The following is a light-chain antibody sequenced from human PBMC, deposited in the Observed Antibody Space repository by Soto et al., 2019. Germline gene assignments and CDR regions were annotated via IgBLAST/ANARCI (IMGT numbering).Light chain of an antibody. V-gene: IGKV3-15*01. J-gene: IGKJ1*01. CDR3: QQYHNLWT. CDR2: RAS. Sequence: EIVMTQSPATLSVSPGERATLSCRASQSVSSNLAWYQQKPGQAPRLLIYRASARATGTPARFSGSGSGTEFTLTITSLQSEDFAVYYCQQYHNLWTFGQGTKVDIK. CDR1: QSVSSN.